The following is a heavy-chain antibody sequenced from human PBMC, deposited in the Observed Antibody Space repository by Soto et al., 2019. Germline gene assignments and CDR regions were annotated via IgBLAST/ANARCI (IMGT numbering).Heavy chain of an antibody. V-gene: IGHV3-30*03. CDR3: VRCWGTGDGSNLGYNWFDP. J-gene: IGHJ5*02. D-gene: IGHD1-1*01. CDR2: ISYDGNNK. Sequence: QEQVVESGGGVVQPGRSLRLSCAASGFTVSNYGMHWVRQAPGKGLEWVALISYDGNNKDYADSVKGRFTISRDNSKNALYLLMNSLRAEDTAVYYCVRCWGTGDGSNLGYNWFDPWGQVTLVTVSS. CDR1: GFTVSNYG.